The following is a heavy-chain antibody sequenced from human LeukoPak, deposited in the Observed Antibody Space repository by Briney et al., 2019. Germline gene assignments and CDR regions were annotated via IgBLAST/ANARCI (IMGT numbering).Heavy chain of an antibody. CDR1: GGSISSSSHY. CDR3: ATPRQKKPQNRYGMDV. J-gene: IGHJ6*02. V-gene: IGHV4-39*01. CDR2: IYYSGGT. Sequence: KPSETLSLTCTASGGSISSSSHYWGWIRQPPGKGLEWIGSIYYSGGTYYNPSLKSRVTISVDTSKNQFSLKLSSVTAADTAVYYCATPRQKKPQNRYGMDVWGQGTTVTVSS.